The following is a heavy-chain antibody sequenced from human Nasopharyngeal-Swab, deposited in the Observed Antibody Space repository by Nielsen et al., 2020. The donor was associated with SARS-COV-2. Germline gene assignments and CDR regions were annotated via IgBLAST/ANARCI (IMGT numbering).Heavy chain of an antibody. V-gene: IGHV1-2*02. Sequence: ASVKVSCKASGYTFTAHMIHWLRQAPGQGLEWLGWINPKNGDPHFLQKFRGRVTMTRDTSIDTAYMELSGLRSDDTALYYCVKEREHKGRFDSWGQGTLVTVSS. CDR2: INPKNGDP. CDR3: VKEREHKGRFDS. D-gene: IGHD1/OR15-1a*01. J-gene: IGHJ5*01. CDR1: GYTFTAHM.